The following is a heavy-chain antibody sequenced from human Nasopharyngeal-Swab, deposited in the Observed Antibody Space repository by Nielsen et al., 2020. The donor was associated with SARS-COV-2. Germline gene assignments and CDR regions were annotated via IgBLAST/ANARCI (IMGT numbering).Heavy chain of an antibody. D-gene: IGHD6-6*01. CDR2: IIPIFGTA. J-gene: IGHJ6*02. V-gene: IGHV1-69*13. CDR3: ARRPYSSSSGDYYYGMDV. CDR1: GGTFISYA. Sequence: SVNVSCKASGGTFISYAISWVRQAPGQGREGMGGIIPIFGTANYAQRFQGRVTITADESTSTAYMELSSLRSEDTAVYYCARRPYSSSSGDYYYGMDVWGQGTTVTVSS.